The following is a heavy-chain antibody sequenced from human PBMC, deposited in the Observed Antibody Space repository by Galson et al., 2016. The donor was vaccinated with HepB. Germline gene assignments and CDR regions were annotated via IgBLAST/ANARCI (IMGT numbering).Heavy chain of an antibody. Sequence: SLRLSCAASGFYFSDYSMNWVRQAPGKGLEWRSYISANSDSTYYANSVKGRFTISRDNAKNSLYLQMNSLRDEDTAVYYCARERAETVAQGVIRVHRIHYYYGMDVWGQGTTVTASS. J-gene: IGHJ6*02. D-gene: IGHD3-10*01. CDR2: ISANSDST. CDR3: ARERAETVAQGVIRVHRIHYYYGMDV. V-gene: IGHV3-48*02. CDR1: GFYFSDYS.